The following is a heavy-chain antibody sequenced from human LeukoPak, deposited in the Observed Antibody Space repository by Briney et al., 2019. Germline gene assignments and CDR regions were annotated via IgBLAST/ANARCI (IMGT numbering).Heavy chain of an antibody. Sequence: GGSLRLSCAASGFTFSDYYMSWIRQAPGKGLEWVSYISSSGSTIYYADSVKGRFTISRDNAKNSLYLQMNSLRAEDTAVYYCAAGRDGYNQAYYCYYGMDVWGQGTTVTVSS. J-gene: IGHJ6*02. CDR2: ISSSGSTI. CDR1: GFTFSDYY. CDR3: AAGRDGYNQAYYCYYGMDV. D-gene: IGHD5-24*01. V-gene: IGHV3-11*01.